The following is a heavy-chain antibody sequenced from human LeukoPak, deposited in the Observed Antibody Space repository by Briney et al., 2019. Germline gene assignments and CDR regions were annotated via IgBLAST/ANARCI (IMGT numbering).Heavy chain of an antibody. CDR2: IKSDGSEI. D-gene: IGHD3-3*02. J-gene: IGHJ4*02. V-gene: IGHV3-74*01. CDR1: GYAFSRHW. Sequence: GGPLRLSCAASGYAFSRHWMHWVRQGTGKGLEWVSRIKSDGSEIQYADSVKGRFTISRDNAHNTLYLQMTSLRPEDTAIYYCARVISYFDLWGQGALVTASS. CDR3: ARVISYFDL.